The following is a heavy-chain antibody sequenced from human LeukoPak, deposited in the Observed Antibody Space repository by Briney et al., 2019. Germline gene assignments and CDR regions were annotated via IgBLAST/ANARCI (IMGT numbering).Heavy chain of an antibody. CDR1: GGSISSGDYY. J-gene: IGHJ4*02. CDR2: IYYSGST. CDR3: AREDYVWGSYRSRGGFDY. V-gene: IGHV4-30-4*01. Sequence: PSETLSLTCTVSGGSISSGDYYWSWIRQPPGTGLEWIGYIYYSGSTYYNPSLKSRVTISVDTSKNQFSLKLSSVTAADTAVYYCAREDYVWGSYRSRGGFDYWGQGTLVTVSS. D-gene: IGHD3-16*02.